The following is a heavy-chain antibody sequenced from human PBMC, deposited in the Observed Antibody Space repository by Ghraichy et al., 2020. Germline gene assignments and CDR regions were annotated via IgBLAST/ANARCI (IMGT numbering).Heavy chain of an antibody. V-gene: IGHV3-23*01. Sequence: GESLNISCAASGFAFSSYAMTWVRLAPGQGLEWVSAINGGGGSTFYADSVKGRFTISRDNSKNTLYLQMNSLRGEDTAVYYCARDLGMGGDSWGQGTLVSVSS. CDR1: GFAFSSYA. CDR3: ARDLGMGGDS. CDR2: INGGGGST. J-gene: IGHJ4*02. D-gene: IGHD7-27*01.